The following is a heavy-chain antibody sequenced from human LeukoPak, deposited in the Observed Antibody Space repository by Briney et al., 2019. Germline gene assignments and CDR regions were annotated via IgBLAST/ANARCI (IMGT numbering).Heavy chain of an antibody. V-gene: IGHV3-7*01. Sequence: PGGSLRLSCVASGLTCSSSWMTWARQAPGKGLEWVATIKDDGSDKYYVDSVKGRFTLSRDNAKNSVYLQMNSLRVEDTAVYYCVNLGYSDGGQGTLVTVSS. CDR2: IKDDGSDK. CDR3: VNLGYSD. D-gene: IGHD5-12*01. J-gene: IGHJ4*02. CDR1: GLTCSSSW.